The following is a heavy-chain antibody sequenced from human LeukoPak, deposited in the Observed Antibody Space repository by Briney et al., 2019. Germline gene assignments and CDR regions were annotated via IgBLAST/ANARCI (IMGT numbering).Heavy chain of an antibody. CDR3: ARRGPALGGIDC. CDR2: NYYSGST. CDR1: GDSISIYY. D-gene: IGHD1-14*01. Sequence: PSETLSLTCTVSGDSISIYYWSWIRQPPGKGLEYIGYNYYSGSTNYNPSLKGRVTISVDTSKNQFSLKLSSVTAAETVGYYCARRGPALGGIDCWGQGTLVTVSS. J-gene: IGHJ4*02. V-gene: IGHV4-59*01.